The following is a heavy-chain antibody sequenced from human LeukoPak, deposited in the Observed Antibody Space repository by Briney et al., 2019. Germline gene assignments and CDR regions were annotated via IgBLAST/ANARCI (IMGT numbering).Heavy chain of an antibody. CDR1: GLTFSSYG. Sequence: GGSLRLSCAAPGLTFSSYGMHWVRQAPGKGLEWVAFIRYDGSNKYYAGSVKGRFTLSRDKSKNALYLQMNSLRAEDTAVYYCATSGSYHQYFDYWGRGTLVTVSS. J-gene: IGHJ4*02. D-gene: IGHD1-26*01. V-gene: IGHV3-30*02. CDR3: ATSGSYHQYFDY. CDR2: IRYDGSNK.